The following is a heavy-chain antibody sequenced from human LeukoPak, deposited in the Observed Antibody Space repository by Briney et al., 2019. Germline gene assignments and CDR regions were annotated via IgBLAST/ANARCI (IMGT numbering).Heavy chain of an antibody. V-gene: IGHV3-21*01. CDR2: ISSSSSYI. Sequence: GGSLRLSCAASGFTFSSYAMSWVRQAPGKGLEWVSSISSSSSYIYYADSVEGRFTISRDNAKNSLYLQMNSLRAEDTAVYYCARADWDTAMIDYWGQGTLVTVSS. D-gene: IGHD5-18*01. CDR1: GFTFSSYA. CDR3: ARADWDTAMIDY. J-gene: IGHJ4*02.